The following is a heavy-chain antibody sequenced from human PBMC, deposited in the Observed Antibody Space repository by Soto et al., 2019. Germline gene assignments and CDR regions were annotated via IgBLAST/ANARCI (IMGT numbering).Heavy chain of an antibody. CDR2: IYYSGST. V-gene: IGHV4-59*01. CDR1: GASFISSY. J-gene: IGHJ4*02. D-gene: IGHD4-17*01. Sequence: QVQLQESGPGLVKPSETLSLTCTVSGASFISSYWSWIRQPPGKGLEWIGYIYYSGSTNYNPSLKSRVTISVDTSKNQFSLKLRSVTAADTAVYYCARGLRYFDYWGQGTLVTVSS. CDR3: ARGLRYFDY.